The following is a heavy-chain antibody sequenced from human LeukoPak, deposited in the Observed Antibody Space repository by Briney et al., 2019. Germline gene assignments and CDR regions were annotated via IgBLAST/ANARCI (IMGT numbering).Heavy chain of an antibody. Sequence: GASVKVSCKASGYTSTGYYMHWVRQAPGQGLEWMGWINPNGGGTNYAQKFQGRVTMTRDTSISTAYMELSRLRSDDTAVYYCARLGDDYVWGSGGHWGQGTLVTVSS. V-gene: IGHV1-2*02. CDR1: GYTSTGYY. D-gene: IGHD3-16*01. CDR3: ARLGDDYVWGSGGH. CDR2: INPNGGGT. J-gene: IGHJ4*02.